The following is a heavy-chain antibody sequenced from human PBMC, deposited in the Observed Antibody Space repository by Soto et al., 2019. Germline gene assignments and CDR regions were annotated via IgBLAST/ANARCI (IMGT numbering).Heavy chain of an antibody. CDR3: AKLSRDGSQVA. CDR2: ITGSGTSI. V-gene: IGHV3-23*01. CDR1: GFTFSPYA. D-gene: IGHD1-26*01. J-gene: IGHJ5*02. Sequence: GGSLRLSCAASGFTFSPYAMGWVRQAPGKGLEWVSSITGSGTSIYYADSVKGRFTISRDNSKNTLYLQLNSLRAEDTAVYYCAKLSRDGSQVAWRQGTLVTVSS.